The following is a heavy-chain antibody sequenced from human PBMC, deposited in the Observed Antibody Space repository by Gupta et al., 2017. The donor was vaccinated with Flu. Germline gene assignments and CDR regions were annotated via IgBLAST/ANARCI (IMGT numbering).Heavy chain of an antibody. D-gene: IGHD6-19*01. V-gene: IGHV3-30*18. CDR2: ISYDGSNK. CDR1: GFTFSRYG. Sequence: QVQLVESGGGVVQPGRSLRLSCAASGFTFSRYGMHWVRQAPGKGLEGVAVISYDGSNKYYADSVKGRFTISRDNSKNTLYLQMNSLRAEDTAVYYCAKERQWLVPRDYGMDVWGQGTTVTVSS. CDR3: AKERQWLVPRDYGMDV. J-gene: IGHJ6*02.